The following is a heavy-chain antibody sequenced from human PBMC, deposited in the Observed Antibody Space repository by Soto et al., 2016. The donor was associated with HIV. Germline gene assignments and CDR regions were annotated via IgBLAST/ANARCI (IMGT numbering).Heavy chain of an antibody. CDR2: ISWNSGSI. CDR3: AKGGIAVAGRAYFDY. D-gene: IGHD6-19*01. Sequence: EVQLVESGGGLVQPGRSLRLSCAASGFTFDDYAMHWVRQAPGKGLEWVSGISWNSGSIGYADSVKGRFTISRDNAKNSLYLQMNSLRAEDMALYYCAKGGIAVAGRAYFDYWGQGTLVTVSS. J-gene: IGHJ4*02. V-gene: IGHV3-9*03. CDR1: GFTFDDYA.